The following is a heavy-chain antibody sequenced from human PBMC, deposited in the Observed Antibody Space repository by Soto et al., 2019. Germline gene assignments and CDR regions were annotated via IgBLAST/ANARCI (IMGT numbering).Heavy chain of an antibody. V-gene: IGHV3-7*05. CDR3: AGLQRVGVTNRDLPY. Sequence: CPELGCASCRDTLQNYLVGVDPQAPRKGLEWESNIKQDRTEKYCVDSVKGRFTISRDNAKNSLYLQMNSLRAEDTVFYFCAGLQRVGVTNRDLPYWGQGTLVTVSP. CDR1: RDTLQNYL. CDR2: IKQDRTEK. J-gene: IGHJ1*01. D-gene: IGHD1-26*01.